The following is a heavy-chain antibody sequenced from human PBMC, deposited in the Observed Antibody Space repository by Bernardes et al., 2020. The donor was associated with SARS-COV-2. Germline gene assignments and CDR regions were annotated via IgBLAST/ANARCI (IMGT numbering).Heavy chain of an antibody. D-gene: IGHD5-18*01. CDR2: IYYSGST. Sequence: SEPLSLTCTVSGGSFSKYYWSWIRQPPGKGLEWIGYIYYSGSTNYNPSLKSRVTISVDTSKNQFSLKLSSVTAADTAVYYCARLTVDTDAFDIWGQGTMVTVSS. CDR1: GGSFSKYY. J-gene: IGHJ3*02. CDR3: ARLTVDTDAFDI. V-gene: IGHV4-59*01.